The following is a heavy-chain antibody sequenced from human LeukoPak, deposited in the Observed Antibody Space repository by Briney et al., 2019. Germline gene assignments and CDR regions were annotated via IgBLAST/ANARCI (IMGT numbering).Heavy chain of an antibody. V-gene: IGHV3-33*01. CDR3: ASASYCKGGSCYSVH. J-gene: IGHJ4*02. CDR2: IWYDGSNK. CDR1: GFTFSSYG. D-gene: IGHD2-15*01. Sequence: GGSLRLSCAASGFTFSSYGMHWVRQAPGKGLEWVAVIWYDGSNKYYADSVKGRFTISRDNSKNTLYLQMNSLRAEDTAVYYCASASYCKGGSCYSVHWGQGTPVTVSS.